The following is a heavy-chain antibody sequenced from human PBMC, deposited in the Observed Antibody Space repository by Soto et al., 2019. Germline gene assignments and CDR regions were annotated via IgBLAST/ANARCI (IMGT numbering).Heavy chain of an antibody. CDR2: ISSSGITI. J-gene: IGHJ4*01. Sequence: GGSLRLSCAASGFTFSSYGMNWVRQAPGKGLEWVSYISSSGITIYYADSVKGRFTISRDNAKNSLYLQMNSLRAEDTAVYYCARGVGGSYYERSGYFYDVPWGPGPLLTVYS. D-gene: IGHD3-22*01. V-gene: IGHV3-48*03. CDR1: GFTFSSYG. CDR3: ARGVGGSYYERSGYFYDVP.